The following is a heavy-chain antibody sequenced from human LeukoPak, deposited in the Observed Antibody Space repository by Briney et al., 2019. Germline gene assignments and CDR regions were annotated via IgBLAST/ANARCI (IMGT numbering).Heavy chain of an antibody. V-gene: IGHV4-4*02. J-gene: IGHJ6*04. CDR2: IYHSGST. D-gene: IGHD3-10*01. Sequence: SETLSLTCAVSGGSISSSNWWSWVRQPPGKGLEWIGVIYHSGSTNYNPSLKSRVTISVDKSKNQFSLKLSSVTAADTAVYYCARDQSSGSYYPYYYYGMDVWGKGTTVTVSS. CDR3: ARDQSSGSYYPYYYYGMDV. CDR1: GGSISSSNW.